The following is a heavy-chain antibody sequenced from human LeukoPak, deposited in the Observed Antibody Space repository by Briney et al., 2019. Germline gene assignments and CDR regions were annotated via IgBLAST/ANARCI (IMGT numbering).Heavy chain of an antibody. V-gene: IGHV3-7*01. J-gene: IGHJ4*02. D-gene: IGHD2-2*01. CDR3: ASRACSSTSCYYY. Sequence: GGSLRLSCATSGFTFSTYWMSWVRQAPGKGLEWVANIKQDGSETYYADSVKGRFTISRDNAKNTLYLQMNSLRAEDTAVYYCASRACSSTSCYYYWGQGTLVTVSS. CDR2: IKQDGSET. CDR1: GFTFSTYW.